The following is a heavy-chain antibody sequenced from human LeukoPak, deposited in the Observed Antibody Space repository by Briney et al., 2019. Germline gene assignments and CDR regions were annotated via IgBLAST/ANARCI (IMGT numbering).Heavy chain of an antibody. CDR3: ARGYGGTAMVPHFDY. Sequence: ASVKVSCKASGYTFTSYAMHWVRQAPGQRLEWMGWINAGNGNTKYSQKFQGRVTITRDTSASTAYMELSSLRSEDTAVYYCARGYGGTAMVPHFDYWGQGTLVTVSS. D-gene: IGHD5-18*01. CDR1: GYTFTSYA. CDR2: INAGNGNT. V-gene: IGHV1-3*01. J-gene: IGHJ4*02.